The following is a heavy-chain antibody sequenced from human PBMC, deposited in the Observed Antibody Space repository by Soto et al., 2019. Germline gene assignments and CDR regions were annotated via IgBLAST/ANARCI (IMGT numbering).Heavy chain of an antibody. CDR2: IYYSGST. J-gene: IGHJ4*02. Sequence: SETMSLTCPVSGGYISSGYYYWSWISQPPGKGLEWIGYIYYSGSTYYNLSLKSRVTISVDTSKNQFSLKLSSVTAADTAVYYCARVGSSIAVRPLDYWGQGTLVTVSS. CDR1: GGYISSGYYY. CDR3: ARVGSSIAVRPLDY. D-gene: IGHD6-6*01. V-gene: IGHV4-30-4*01.